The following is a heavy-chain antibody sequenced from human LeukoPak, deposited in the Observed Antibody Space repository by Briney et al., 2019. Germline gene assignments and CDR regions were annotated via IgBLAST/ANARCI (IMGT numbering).Heavy chain of an antibody. V-gene: IGHV4-59*01. CDR3: AREKSGYSSGWTDY. CDR2: IYYSGST. CDR1: GGSISSYY. J-gene: IGHJ4*02. D-gene: IGHD6-19*01. Sequence: SETLSLTCTVSGGSISSYYWSWIRQPPGKGLEWIGYIYYSGSTNYNPSLKSRVIISVDTSKNQFSLKPSSVTAADTAVYYCAREKSGYSSGWTDYWGQGTLVTVSS.